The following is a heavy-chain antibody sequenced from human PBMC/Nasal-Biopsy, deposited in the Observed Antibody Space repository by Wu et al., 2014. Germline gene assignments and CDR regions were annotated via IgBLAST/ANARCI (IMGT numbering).Heavy chain of an antibody. CDR3: AHRGGITIFGVTGGDWYDP. CDR1: GFSLSTSDLG. V-gene: IGHV2-5*01. J-gene: IGHJ5*02. CDR2: VDWNDDR. Sequence: LVKPTQTLTLTCAFSGFSLSTSDLGVGWIRQSPGKALEWLALVDWNDDRRYSPSLNNRLTITKDTSKNQVVLTMTNMDPVDTATYYCAHRGGITIFGVTGGDWYDPLGPREPWSPSPQ. D-gene: IGHD3-3*01.